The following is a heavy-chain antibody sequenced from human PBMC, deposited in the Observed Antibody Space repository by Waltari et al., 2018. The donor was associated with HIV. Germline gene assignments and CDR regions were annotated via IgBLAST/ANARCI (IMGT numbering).Heavy chain of an antibody. J-gene: IGHJ4*02. V-gene: IGHV1-2*06. CDR2: IDPYSGDT. CDR1: GYTFTGYY. CDR3: AREGCSGGSCYLSVY. D-gene: IGHD2-15*01. Sequence: QVQLVQSGAEVKKPGASVKVSCKASGYTFTGYYMHWVRLAPGQGLEWMGRIDPYSGDTNYALKFQGRVTVTRDTSISTAYMELNRLRFDDTAVYYCAREGCSGGSCYLSVYWGQGTLITVSS.